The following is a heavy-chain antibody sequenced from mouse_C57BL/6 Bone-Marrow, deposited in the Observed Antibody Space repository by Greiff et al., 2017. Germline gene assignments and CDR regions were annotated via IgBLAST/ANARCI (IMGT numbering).Heavy chain of an antibody. J-gene: IGHJ3*01. D-gene: IGHD1-3*01. CDR3: ARYLYPKGFAY. V-gene: IGHV7-3*01. Sequence: EVKLMESGGGLVQPGGSLSLSCAASGFTFTDYYMSWVSQPPGKALEWLGFIRNKANGYTTEYSASVKGRFTIYRDNSQSILYLQMNALGAADSDTCDCARYLYPKGFAYWGQGTLVTVSA. CDR2: IRNKANGYTT. CDR1: GFTFTDYY.